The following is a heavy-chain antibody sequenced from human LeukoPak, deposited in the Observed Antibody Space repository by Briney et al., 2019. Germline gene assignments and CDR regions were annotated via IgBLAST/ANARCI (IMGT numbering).Heavy chain of an antibody. Sequence: ASVTVSCKASGYTFTGYYMHWVRQAPGQGLEWMGWINPNSGGTNYAQKLQGRVTMTRDTSISTAYMELSRLRSDDTAVYYCARDVALLGATVTTEWVDYWGQGTLVTVSS. CDR2: INPNSGGT. CDR3: ARDVALLGATVTTEWVDY. J-gene: IGHJ4*02. D-gene: IGHD4-17*01. CDR1: GYTFTGYY. V-gene: IGHV1-2*02.